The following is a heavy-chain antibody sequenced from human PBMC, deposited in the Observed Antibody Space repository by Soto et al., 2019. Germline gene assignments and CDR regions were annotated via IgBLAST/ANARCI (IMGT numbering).Heavy chain of an antibody. Sequence: GASVKVSCKAPGGTFSSYAISWVRQAPGQGLEWMGGIIPIFGTANYAQKFQGRVTITADESTSTAYMELSSLRSEDTAVYYCAGTLLEWIAAAGYYYYGMDVWGQGTTVTVSS. J-gene: IGHJ6*02. CDR3: AGTLLEWIAAAGYYYYGMDV. CDR2: IIPIFGTA. V-gene: IGHV1-69*13. D-gene: IGHD6-13*01. CDR1: GGTFSSYA.